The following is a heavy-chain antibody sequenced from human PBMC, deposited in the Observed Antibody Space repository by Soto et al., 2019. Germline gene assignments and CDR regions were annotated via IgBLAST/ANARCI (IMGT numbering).Heavy chain of an antibody. D-gene: IGHD6-13*01. CDR1: GDSVSSNSAA. V-gene: IGHV6-1*01. CDR3: AREGEYSSSWYREGGFDY. J-gene: IGHJ4*02. Sequence: QSPTLSLTCAISGDSVSSNSAAWNWIRQSPSRGLEWLGRTYYRSKWYNDYAVSVKSRITINPDTSKNQFSLQLNSVTPEDTAVYYCAREGEYSSSWYREGGFDYWGQGTLVTVSS. CDR2: TYYRSKWYN.